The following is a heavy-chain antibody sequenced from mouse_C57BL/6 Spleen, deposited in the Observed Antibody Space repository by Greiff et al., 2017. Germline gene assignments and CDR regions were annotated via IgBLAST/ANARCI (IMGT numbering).Heavy chain of an antibody. CDR1: GYTFTSYW. V-gene: IGHV1-64*01. Sequence: QVQLQQPGAELVKPGASVKLSCKASGYTFTSYWMHWVKQRPGQGLEWIGMIHPNSGSTNYNEKFKSKATLTVDKSSSTAYMQLSSLTSEDSAVYYCALYYDYDEAMDYWGQGTSVTVSS. J-gene: IGHJ4*01. D-gene: IGHD2-4*01. CDR2: IHPNSGST. CDR3: ALYYDYDEAMDY.